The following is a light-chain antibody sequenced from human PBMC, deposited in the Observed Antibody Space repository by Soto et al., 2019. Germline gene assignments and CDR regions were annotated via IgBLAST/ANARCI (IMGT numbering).Light chain of an antibody. CDR2: DAS. V-gene: IGKV3D-15*01. CDR1: QSVSYY. Sequence: EIVMTQSPATLSVSPGDRATLSCSASQSVSYYLAWYQQKPGQAPRLLIYDASTMATGIPARFSGRASGTEFTLTISSLQAEDFANYYCQQYNSYPLTFGGGTKVDI. CDR3: QQYNSYPLT. J-gene: IGKJ4*01.